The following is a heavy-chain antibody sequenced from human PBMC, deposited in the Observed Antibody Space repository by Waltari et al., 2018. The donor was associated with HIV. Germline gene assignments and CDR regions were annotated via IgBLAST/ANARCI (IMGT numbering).Heavy chain of an antibody. J-gene: IGHJ5*02. CDR2: RNTNSGNT. V-gene: IGHV1-8*01. CDR1: GYTFTRYD. Sequence: QVQLVHSGAEVKKPGASVKVSCKSSGYTFTRYDITCVRQATGQGLEWMGLRNTNSGNTGYAQKFQGRGTMTRNTSISTAYMELSSLRSEDTAVYYCARERDGDNPWGQGTLVTVSS. CDR3: ARERDGDNP.